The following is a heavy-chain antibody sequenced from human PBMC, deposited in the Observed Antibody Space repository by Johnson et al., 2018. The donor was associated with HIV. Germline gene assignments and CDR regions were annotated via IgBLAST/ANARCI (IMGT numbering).Heavy chain of an antibody. J-gene: IGHJ3*02. V-gene: IGHV3-66*02. D-gene: IGHD3-3*01. CDR1: GFTVSSNY. Sequence: VQLVESGGGLVQPGGSLRLSCAASGFTVSSNYMSWVRHAPGKGLEWVSVIYSGDSTYYADSVKGRFTISRDNSKNTLYLQMNSLRAEDTAGYSCARELYDCWRASPGSDAFDIWGQGTMVTVSS. CDR3: ARELYDCWRASPGSDAFDI. CDR2: IYSGDST.